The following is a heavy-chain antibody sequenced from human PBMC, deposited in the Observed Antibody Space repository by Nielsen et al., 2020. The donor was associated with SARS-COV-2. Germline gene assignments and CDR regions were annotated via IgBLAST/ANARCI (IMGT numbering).Heavy chain of an antibody. CDR3: ARAIGGSYLGAFDI. CDR1: GFTFSSYA. D-gene: IGHD1-26*01. Sequence: GESLKISCAASGFTFSSYAMHWVRQAPGKGLEWVAVISYDGSNKYYADSVKGRFTISRDNSKNTLYLQMNSLRAEDTAVYYCARAIGGSYLGAFDIWGQGTMVTVSS. CDR2: ISYDGSNK. V-gene: IGHV3-30-3*01. J-gene: IGHJ3*02.